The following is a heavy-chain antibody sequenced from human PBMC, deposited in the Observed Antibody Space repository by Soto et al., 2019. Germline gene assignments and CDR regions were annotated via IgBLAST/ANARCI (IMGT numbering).Heavy chain of an antibody. Sequence: GGSLRLSCAGSGFTFTNYAMTWVRQAPGKGLEWVSSITMTGRTTYYADSVKGRFTISRDTSKNTVFLQMNSLRIEDTAVYHCANPERVFYGTTSWGQGTQVTVSS. CDR3: ANPERVFYGTTS. V-gene: IGHV3-23*01. D-gene: IGHD1-1*01. J-gene: IGHJ5*02. CDR1: GFTFTNYA. CDR2: ITMTGRTT.